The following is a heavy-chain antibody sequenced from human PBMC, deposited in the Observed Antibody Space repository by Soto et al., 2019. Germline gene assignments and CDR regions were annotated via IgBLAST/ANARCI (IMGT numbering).Heavy chain of an antibody. D-gene: IGHD3-10*01. CDR2: IYPGDSDT. V-gene: IGHV5-51*01. J-gene: IGHJ6*02. CDR3: ARHADYGSMVRGVHGMDV. Sequence: GESLKISCKGSGYSFTSYWIGWVRQMPGKGLEWMGIIYPGDSDTRYSPSFQGQVTISADKSISTAYLQWSSLKASDTAMYYCARHADYGSMVRGVHGMDVWGQGTTVTVSS. CDR1: GYSFTSYW.